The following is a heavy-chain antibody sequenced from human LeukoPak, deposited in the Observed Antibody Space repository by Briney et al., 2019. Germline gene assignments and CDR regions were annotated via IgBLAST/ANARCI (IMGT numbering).Heavy chain of an antibody. CDR2: IYYSGST. CDR3: ASGIGSTVAHLYYYYMDV. D-gene: IGHD4-23*01. Sequence: NPSETLSLTCTVSGGSISSSSYYWGWIRQPPGKGLEWIGSIYYSGSTYYNPSLKSRVTISVDTSKNQFSLKLSSVTAADTAVYYCASGIGSTVAHLYYYYMDVWGKGTTVTISS. CDR1: GGSISSSSYY. V-gene: IGHV4-39*01. J-gene: IGHJ6*03.